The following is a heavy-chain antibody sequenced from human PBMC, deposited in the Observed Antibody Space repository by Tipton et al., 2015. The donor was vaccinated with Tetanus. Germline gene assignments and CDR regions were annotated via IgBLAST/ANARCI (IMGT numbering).Heavy chain of an antibody. D-gene: IGHD3-22*01. CDR3: AKSGGSTITMIVVVNAFDI. J-gene: IGHJ3*02. Sequence: SLRLSCAASGFTFSSYAMSWVRQAPGKGLEWVSAISGSGGSTYYADSVKGRFTISRDNSKNTLYLQMNSLRAEDTAVYYCAKSGGSTITMIVVVNAFDIWGQGTMVTVSS. V-gene: IGHV3-23*01. CDR2: ISGSGGST. CDR1: GFTFSSYA.